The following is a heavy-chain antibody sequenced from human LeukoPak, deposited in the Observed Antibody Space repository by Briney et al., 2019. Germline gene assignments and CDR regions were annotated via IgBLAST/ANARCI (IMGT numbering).Heavy chain of an antibody. CDR3: ARHTEPNGSGSYYFDY. D-gene: IGHD3-10*01. V-gene: IGHV4-34*01. Sequence: SETLSLTCAVYGGSFSGYYRSWIRQPPGKGLEGIGEINHSGSTNYNPSLTSRVTISVDTSKNQFSLKLSSVTAADTAVYYCARHTEPNGSGSYYFDYWGQGTLVTVSS. CDR2: INHSGST. CDR1: GGSFSGYY. J-gene: IGHJ4*02.